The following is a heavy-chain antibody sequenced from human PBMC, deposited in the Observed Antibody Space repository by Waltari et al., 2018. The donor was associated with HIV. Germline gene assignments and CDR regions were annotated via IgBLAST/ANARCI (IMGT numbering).Heavy chain of an antibody. J-gene: IGHJ4*02. CDR3: ARGGFGCFDY. CDR1: GYTFTSYE. CDR2: MSPNSGNS. D-gene: IGHD3-16*01. Sequence: QVQLVQSGAEVKQPGAPVKVSCKASGYTFTSYEIPWVRQATGQGLEWMGWMSPNSGNSGYGQKFQGRVTMTRNTSISTAYMELSSLTSEDTAVYYCARGGFGCFDYWGQGSLLTVSS. V-gene: IGHV1-8*01.